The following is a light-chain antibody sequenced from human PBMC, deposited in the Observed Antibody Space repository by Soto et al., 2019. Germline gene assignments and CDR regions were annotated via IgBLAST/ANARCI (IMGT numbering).Light chain of an antibody. CDR1: QSVSSN. CDR2: GAS. Sequence: EIVMTQSPATLSVSPGERATLSCRASQSVSSNLAWYQRKPGQAPRLLIYGASTRATGIPARFSGSGSGTEFTLTFSSLQSEDFAVYYCQQYNNWPLFGQGTKV. CDR3: QQYNNWPL. V-gene: IGKV3-15*01. J-gene: IGKJ1*01.